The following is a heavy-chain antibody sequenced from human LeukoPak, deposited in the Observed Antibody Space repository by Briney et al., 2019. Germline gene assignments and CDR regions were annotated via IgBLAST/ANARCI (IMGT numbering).Heavy chain of an antibody. CDR3: RGYSGYDLDY. CDR1: GGSISSYY. CDR2: IYTSGST. D-gene: IGHD5-12*01. V-gene: IGHV4-4*09. Sequence: SETLSLTCTVSGGSISSYYWSWIRQPPGKGLEWIGYIYTSGSTNYNPPLKSRVTISVDTSKNQFSLKLSSVTAADTAVYYCRGYSGYDLDYWGQGTLVTVSS. J-gene: IGHJ4*02.